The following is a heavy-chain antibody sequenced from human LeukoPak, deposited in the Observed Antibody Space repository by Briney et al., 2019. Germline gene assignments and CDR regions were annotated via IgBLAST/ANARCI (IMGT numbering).Heavy chain of an antibody. CDR2: IKSKADGGTT. V-gene: IGHV3-15*01. CDR1: GFTFSNAC. J-gene: IGHJ4*02. CDR3: TTEHTLGKVGAIDY. Sequence: GGSLRLSCAASGFTFSNACMSWVRQAPGKGLEWVGRIKSKADGGTTDYAAPVKDRFTISRDDSKNKLYLQMNSLKTGDTAVDYCTTEHTLGKVGAIDYWGQGTLVTVSS. D-gene: IGHD1-26*01.